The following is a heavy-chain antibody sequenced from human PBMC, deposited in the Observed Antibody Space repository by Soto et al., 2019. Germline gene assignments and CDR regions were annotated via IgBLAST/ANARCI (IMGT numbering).Heavy chain of an antibody. D-gene: IGHD6-13*01. V-gene: IGHV3-33*01. CDR2: IWNDGSNS. CDR1: GFTFNNYG. CDR3: ARRQIPPPTRGAANARGGMDV. J-gene: IGHJ6*02. Sequence: QVQLVESGGGVVQPGRSLRLSCAASGFTFNNYGMHWVRQAPGKGLEWLAVIWNDGSNSSYANSVKGRFTISRDNSKNTRYLQKSSPGGEHTAVYYCARRQIPPPTRGAANARGGMDVWGQGTTVTVSS.